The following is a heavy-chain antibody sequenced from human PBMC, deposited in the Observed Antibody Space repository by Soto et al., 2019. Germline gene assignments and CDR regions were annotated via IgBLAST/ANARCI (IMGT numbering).Heavy chain of an antibody. V-gene: IGHV1-18*01. J-gene: IGHJ4*02. CDR1: GYGFTTYG. CDR3: ARGRYGDY. CDR2: ISAHNGNT. D-gene: IGHD1-1*01. Sequence: QVHLVQSGAEVKKPGASVKVSCKGSGYGFTTYGITWVRQAPGQGLEWMAWISAHNGNTNYAQKVQGRVTVTRDTSTSTAYMELRSLRYDDPAVYYCARGRYGDYWGQGALVTVS.